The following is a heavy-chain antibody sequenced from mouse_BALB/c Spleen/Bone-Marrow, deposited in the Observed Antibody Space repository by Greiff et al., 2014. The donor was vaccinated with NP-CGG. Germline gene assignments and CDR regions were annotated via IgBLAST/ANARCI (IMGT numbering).Heavy chain of an antibody. CDR3: ARDAMDY. CDR2: ISTYYSDA. Sequence: LQESGAELVRPGVSVKISCKGSGYTFTDYAMHWVKQSHAKSLEWIGVISTYYSDASYNQKFKGKATMTVDKSSSTAYMELARLTSEDSAIYYCARDAMDYWGQGTSVTVSS. V-gene: IGHV1-67*01. CDR1: GYTFTDYA. J-gene: IGHJ4*01.